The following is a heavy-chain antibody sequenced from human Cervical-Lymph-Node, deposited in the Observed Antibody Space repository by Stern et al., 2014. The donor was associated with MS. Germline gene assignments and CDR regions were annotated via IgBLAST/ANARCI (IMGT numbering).Heavy chain of an antibody. J-gene: IGHJ6*02. CDR1: GDSLSNFA. V-gene: IGHV1-69*01. Sequence: QAQLVPSGADVRKPGSSARISCKASGDSLSNFAIFWVRQAPGQRLEWVGGVLPMLGKKTYAEKFQGRVTICATESSSTVDMDLSGLTSEDTALYYCASPPPNHSSSWYYYGGLDVWGQGTLVTVS. CDR3: ASPPPNHSSSWYYYGGLDV. CDR2: VLPMLGKK. D-gene: IGHD6-13*01.